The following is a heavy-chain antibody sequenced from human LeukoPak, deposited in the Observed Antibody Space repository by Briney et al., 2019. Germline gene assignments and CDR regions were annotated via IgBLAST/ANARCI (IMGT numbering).Heavy chain of an antibody. D-gene: IGHD2-15*01. CDR3: AKGGYCSGGACYPGYYFDY. V-gene: IGHV3-23*01. CDR1: GFTFSRFW. CDR2: LSGSGDST. J-gene: IGHJ4*02. Sequence: TGGSLRLSCAASGFTFSRFWMSWVRQAPGKGLEWVSSLSGSGDSTYYAASVKGRFTISRDNSKNTLYLQLNSLRAEDTAVYFCAKGGYCSGGACYPGYYFDYWGQGTLVTVSS.